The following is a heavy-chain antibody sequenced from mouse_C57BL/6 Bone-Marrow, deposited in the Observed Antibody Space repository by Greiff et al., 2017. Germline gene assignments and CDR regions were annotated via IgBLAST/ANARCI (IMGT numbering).Heavy chain of an antibody. CDR2: IDPSDSYT. J-gene: IGHJ2*01. V-gene: IGHV1-69*01. CDR3: ARGMTTVVATDY. D-gene: IGHD1-1*01. CDR1: GYTFTSYW. Sequence: QVQLQQPGAELVMPGASVKLSCKASGYTFTSYWMHWVKQRPGQGLEWIGEIDPSDSYTNYNQKFKGKSTLTVDKSSSTAYMQLSSLTSEDSAVYYCARGMTTVVATDYWGQGTTLTVSS.